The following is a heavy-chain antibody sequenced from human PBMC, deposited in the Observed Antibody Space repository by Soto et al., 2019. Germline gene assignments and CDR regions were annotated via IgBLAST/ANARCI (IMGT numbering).Heavy chain of an antibody. V-gene: IGHV3-11*01. D-gene: IGHD3-3*01. CDR3: ASPYDMGSGYLSPVDY. J-gene: IGHJ4*02. CDR1: GYTFSDYY. CDR2: IDTSGTKI. Sequence: QVQLVESGGDLVKPGGSLRLSCAASGYTFSDYYMSWIRQAPGKGLEWISYIDTSGTKIYYADSVKGRFTITSDNAKNSLYLEMNSLRDEDTAVYYCASPYDMGSGYLSPVDYWGKGTLVTVSS.